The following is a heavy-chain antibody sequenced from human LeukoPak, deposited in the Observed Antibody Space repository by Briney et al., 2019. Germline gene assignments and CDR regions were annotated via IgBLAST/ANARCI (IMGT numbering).Heavy chain of an antibody. CDR1: GGSISSSSYY. Sequence: SETLSLTCTVSGGSISSSSYYWGWIRQPPGKGLEWIGYIYYSGSTNYNPSLKRRVTISVDTSKNQFSLKLSSVTAADTAVYYCARGRKGLYSYYRSVHWFDPWGQGTLVTVSS. J-gene: IGHJ5*02. CDR3: ARGRKGLYSYYRSVHWFDP. D-gene: IGHD5-18*01. CDR2: IYYSGST. V-gene: IGHV4-61*05.